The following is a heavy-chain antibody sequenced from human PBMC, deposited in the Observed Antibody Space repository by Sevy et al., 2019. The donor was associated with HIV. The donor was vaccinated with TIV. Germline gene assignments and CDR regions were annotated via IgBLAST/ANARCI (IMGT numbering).Heavy chain of an antibody. CDR2: IQYDGSNK. D-gene: IGHD2-21*01. J-gene: IGHJ4*02. Sequence: GGSLRLSCAASGFSYSSYGMHWVRQAPGKGLEWVAYIQYDGSNKDYADSVKGRFTISRDNSKNTLDLQMNSLRFEDTAVYYCVKEGGGEGGDHWGQGTLVTVSS. CDR3: VKEGGGEGGDH. CDR1: GFSYSSYG. V-gene: IGHV3-30*02.